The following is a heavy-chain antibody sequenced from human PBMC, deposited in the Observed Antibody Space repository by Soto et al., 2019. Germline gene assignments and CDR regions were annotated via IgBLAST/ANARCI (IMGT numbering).Heavy chain of an antibody. D-gene: IGHD3-16*01. Sequence: GESLKISCEGSGYNFTNFWIHWVRQLPGKGLEWMGRIDPRDSETNYSPSFQGHVTISTAKSVTTAYLQWSSLKASDTALYYCARREYSYSRASFDYWGHGTLVTVSS. CDR1: GYNFTNFW. CDR3: ARREYSYSRASFDY. CDR2: IDPRDSET. J-gene: IGHJ4*01. V-gene: IGHV5-10-1*01.